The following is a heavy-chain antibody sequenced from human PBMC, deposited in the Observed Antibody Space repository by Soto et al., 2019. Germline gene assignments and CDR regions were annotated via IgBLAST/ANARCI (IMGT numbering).Heavy chain of an antibody. D-gene: IGHD2-2*01. J-gene: IGHJ4*02. CDR1: GFTFSSYG. Sequence: QVQLVESGGGVVQPGRTLRLSCAASGFTFSSYGMHWVRQAPGKGLVWVAVISYDGSNKYYADSVQGRFTSARDNSKNALYLQMNSLRAEATAVYYCAKDLDVVVPASMGMFDYWGQGTLVTVCS. V-gene: IGHV3-30*18. CDR3: AKDLDVVVPASMGMFDY. CDR2: ISYDGSNK.